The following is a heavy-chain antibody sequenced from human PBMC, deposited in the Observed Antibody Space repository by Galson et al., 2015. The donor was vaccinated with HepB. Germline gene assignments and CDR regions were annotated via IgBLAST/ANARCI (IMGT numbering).Heavy chain of an antibody. CDR2: INPSGGST. J-gene: IGHJ5*02. D-gene: IGHD3-22*01. Sequence: SVKVSCKASGYTFTSYYMHWVRQAPGQGLEWMGIINPSGGSTSYAQKFQGRVTMTRDTSTSTVYMELSSLRSEDTAVYYCARDLAPYYYDSSGYYGCWFDPWGQGTLVTVSS. CDR3: ARDLAPYYYDSSGYYGCWFDP. CDR1: GYTFTSYY. V-gene: IGHV1-46*01.